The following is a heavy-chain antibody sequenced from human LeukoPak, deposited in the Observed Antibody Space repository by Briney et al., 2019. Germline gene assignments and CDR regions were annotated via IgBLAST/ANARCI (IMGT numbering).Heavy chain of an antibody. CDR2: INHSGST. CDR3: ARYHNGYDDY. V-gene: IGHV4-34*01. Sequence: SETLSLTCAVYGGSSSGYYWSWIRQPPGKGLEWIGEINHSGSTNYNPSLKSRVTISVDTSKNQFSLKLSSVTAADTAVYYCARYHNGYDDYWGQGTLVTVSS. CDR1: GGSSSGYY. D-gene: IGHD5-12*01. J-gene: IGHJ4*02.